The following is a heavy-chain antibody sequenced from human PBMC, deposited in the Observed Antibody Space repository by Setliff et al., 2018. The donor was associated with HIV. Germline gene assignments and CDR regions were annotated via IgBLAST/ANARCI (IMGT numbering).Heavy chain of an antibody. V-gene: IGHV3-7*01. CDR2: IKQDGSEK. CDR3: ARGLDY. Sequence: GGSLRLSCAASGFTFSSYWMSWVRQAPGKGLEWVANIKQDGSEKYYMNSVKGRFTISRDNAENSLYLQMNSLRADDTAVYFCARGLDYWGQGTLVTVSS. CDR1: GFTFSSYW. J-gene: IGHJ4*02.